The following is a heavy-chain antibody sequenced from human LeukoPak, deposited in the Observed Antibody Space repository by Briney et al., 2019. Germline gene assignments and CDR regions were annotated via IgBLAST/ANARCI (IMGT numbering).Heavy chain of an antibody. CDR3: ARAGGYSYGYVDY. D-gene: IGHD5-18*01. CDR1: GFTFSSYW. J-gene: IGHJ4*02. CDR2: IKQDGSEK. V-gene: IGHV3-7*03. Sequence: GGSLRLSCAASGFTFSSYWMSWVRQAPGKGLEWVANIKQDGSEKYYVDSVKGRFTISRDNAKNSLYLQMNSLRAEDTALYYCARAGGYSYGYVDYWGQGTLVTVSS.